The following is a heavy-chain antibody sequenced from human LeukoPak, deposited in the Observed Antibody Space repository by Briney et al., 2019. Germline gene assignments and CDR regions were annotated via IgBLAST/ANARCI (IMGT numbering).Heavy chain of an antibody. Sequence: ASVKVSCKASGYTFTGYYMHWVRQAPGQGLEWMGWINPNSGGTNYAQTFQDRVTMTRDTSISTAYMELSRLRSGDTAVYYCARGLCSSTSCYSGDWFDPWGQGTLVTVPS. CDR1: GYTFTGYY. D-gene: IGHD2-2*01. CDR3: ARGLCSSTSCYSGDWFDP. J-gene: IGHJ5*02. V-gene: IGHV1-2*02. CDR2: INPNSGGT.